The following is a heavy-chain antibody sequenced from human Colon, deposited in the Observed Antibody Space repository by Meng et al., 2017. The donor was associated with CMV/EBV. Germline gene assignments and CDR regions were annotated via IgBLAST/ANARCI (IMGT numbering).Heavy chain of an antibody. D-gene: IGHD3-16*01. CDR2: MDPTTGRT. CDR3: ASHSSYVWGSHH. J-gene: IGHJ1*01. Sequence: GQLGQSGAEVRMPGASVKVSCEASGYSFTGYYIHWVRQAPGQGLEWMGWMDPTTGRTDYAQKFQGTVTMTRDTSISTAYLELSRLTSDDTAVYYCASHSSYVWGSHHWGQGTLVTVSS. CDR1: GYSFTGYY. V-gene: IGHV1-2*02.